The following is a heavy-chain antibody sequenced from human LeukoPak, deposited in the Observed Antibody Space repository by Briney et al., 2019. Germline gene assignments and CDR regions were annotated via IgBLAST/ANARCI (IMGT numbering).Heavy chain of an antibody. Sequence: PGRSLRLSCAASGFTFSSYWMHWVRQAPGKGLVWVSGTNTDGSSTMYADFVKGRFTIARDNAKNTLYLQMNSLRAEDTAVYYCYGANAEHWGQGTLVTVSS. CDR1: GFTFSSYW. V-gene: IGHV3-74*03. J-gene: IGHJ1*01. CDR2: TNTDGSST. D-gene: IGHD4-23*01. CDR3: YGANAEH.